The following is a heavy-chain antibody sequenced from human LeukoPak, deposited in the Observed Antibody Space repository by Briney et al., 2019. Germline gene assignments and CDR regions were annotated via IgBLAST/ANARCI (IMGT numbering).Heavy chain of an antibody. J-gene: IGHJ4*02. Sequence: ASVKVSCKASGYTFTGYYMHWVRQAPGQGLEWRGRINPNSGGTNYAQKFQGRVTMTRDTSISTAYMELSRLRSDDTAVYYCARESSGRYSRWGQGSLVTVSS. V-gene: IGHV1-2*06. D-gene: IGHD6-19*01. CDR2: INPNSGGT. CDR1: GYTFTGYY. CDR3: ARESSGRYSR.